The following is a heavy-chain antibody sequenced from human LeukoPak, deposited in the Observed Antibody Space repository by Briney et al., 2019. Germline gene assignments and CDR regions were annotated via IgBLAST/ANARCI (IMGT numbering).Heavy chain of an antibody. V-gene: IGHV4-34*01. CDR1: GGSFSGYY. D-gene: IGHD3-22*01. CDR2: INHSGST. CDR3: ARSTPSSGQLFWGN. J-gene: IGHJ4*02. Sequence: PSETLSLTCAVYGGSFSGYYWSWIRQPPGKGLEWIGEINHSGSTNYNPSLKSRVTISVDTSKNQFSLKLSSVTAADTAVYYCARSTPSSGQLFWGNWGQGTLVTVSS.